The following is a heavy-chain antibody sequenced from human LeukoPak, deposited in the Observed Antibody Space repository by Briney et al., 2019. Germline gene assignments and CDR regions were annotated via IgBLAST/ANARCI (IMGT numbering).Heavy chain of an antibody. CDR3: ARVTVGIRGLHFDN. Sequence: PSETLSLTCTVSGGSISSYYWSWIRQPPGKGLEWIGYIYYSGSTNYNPSLKSRVTISVDTSKNQFSLKLSSVTAADTAVYYCARVTVGIRGLHFDNWGQGTLVTVSS. D-gene: IGHD3-10*01. J-gene: IGHJ4*02. CDR1: GGSISSYY. V-gene: IGHV4-59*01. CDR2: IYYSGST.